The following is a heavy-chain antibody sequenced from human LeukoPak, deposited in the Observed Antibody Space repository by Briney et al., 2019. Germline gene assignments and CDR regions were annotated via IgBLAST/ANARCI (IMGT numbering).Heavy chain of an antibody. V-gene: IGHV3-23*01. J-gene: IGHJ4*02. D-gene: IGHD6-19*01. CDR1: GFTFATYA. CDR2: ITGTGGST. Sequence: GGSLRLSCVASGFTFATYAMSWVRQAPGKGLEWVSGITGTGGSTYYADSVKGRFTVSRDTSKNTLYLQMNSLRAEDTAIYYCAKDHGTAVAGFYYWGQGTLVTVSS. CDR3: AKDHGTAVAGFYY.